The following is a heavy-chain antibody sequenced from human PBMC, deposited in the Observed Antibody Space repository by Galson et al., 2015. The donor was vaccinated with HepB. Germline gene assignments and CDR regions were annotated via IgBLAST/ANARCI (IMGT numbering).Heavy chain of an antibody. D-gene: IGHD2-15*01. CDR1: GFTFSSYA. J-gene: IGHJ5*02. V-gene: IGHV3-23*01. Sequence: SLRLSCAASGFTFSSYAMSWVRQAPGKGLEWVSAISGSGGSTYYADSVKGRFTISRDNAKNSLYLQMYSLGAEDTAIYYCARDCSGGQFDPWGQGTLVTVSS. CDR3: ARDCSGGQFDP. CDR2: ISGSGGST.